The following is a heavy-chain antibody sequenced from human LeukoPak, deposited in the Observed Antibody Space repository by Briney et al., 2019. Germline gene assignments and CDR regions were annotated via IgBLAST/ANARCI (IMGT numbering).Heavy chain of an antibody. D-gene: IGHD6-19*01. CDR2: ISGGGGST. Sequence: SGGSLRLSCAASGFTFSSYVMNWVRQAPGKGLEWVSVISGGGGSTYYADSVKGRFTISRDNSKNTLYLQMNSLRAEDTAVYYCANHAAPGQWHYAFDIWGQGTMVTVSS. CDR3: ANHAAPGQWHYAFDI. V-gene: IGHV3-23*01. CDR1: GFTFSSYV. J-gene: IGHJ3*02.